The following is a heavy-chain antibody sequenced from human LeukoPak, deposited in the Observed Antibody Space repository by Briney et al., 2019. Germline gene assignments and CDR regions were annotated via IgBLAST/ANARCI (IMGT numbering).Heavy chain of an antibody. Sequence: ASVKVSCKASGYTFTSYAMHWVRQAPGQRLEWMGWINAGNGKTKYSQKFQGRVTITRDTSASTAYMELSSLRSEGTAVYYCARDYCSSTSCLFDYWGQGTLVTVSS. V-gene: IGHV1-3*01. J-gene: IGHJ4*02. CDR1: GYTFTSYA. D-gene: IGHD2-2*01. CDR2: INAGNGKT. CDR3: ARDYCSSTSCLFDY.